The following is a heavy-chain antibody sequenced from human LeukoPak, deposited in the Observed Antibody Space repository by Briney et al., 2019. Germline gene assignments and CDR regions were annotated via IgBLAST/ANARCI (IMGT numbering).Heavy chain of an antibody. Sequence: GGSLRLSCAASGFTFSTYAMSWVRQAPGRGLEWVSIISGSGGTTYYADSVKGRFTISRDNAKNSLYLQMNSLRAEDTAVYYCARDRATEAYFDYWGQGTLVTVSS. V-gene: IGHV3-23*01. CDR3: ARDRATEAYFDY. J-gene: IGHJ4*02. CDR2: ISGSGGTT. D-gene: IGHD1-26*01. CDR1: GFTFSTYA.